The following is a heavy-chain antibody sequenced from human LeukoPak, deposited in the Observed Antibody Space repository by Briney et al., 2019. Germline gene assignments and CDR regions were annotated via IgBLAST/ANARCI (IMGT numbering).Heavy chain of an antibody. J-gene: IGHJ2*01. Sequence: PSETLSLTCTVSGGSISSGDYYWSWIRQPPGTGLEWIGYIYHSGSTYYNPSLKSRVTISVDTSKNQFSLKLNSVTAADTAVYYCAREVPWVWNFDLWGRGTLVTVSS. CDR1: GGSISSGDYY. D-gene: IGHD1-26*01. V-gene: IGHV4-30-4*01. CDR2: IYHSGST. CDR3: AREVPWVWNFDL.